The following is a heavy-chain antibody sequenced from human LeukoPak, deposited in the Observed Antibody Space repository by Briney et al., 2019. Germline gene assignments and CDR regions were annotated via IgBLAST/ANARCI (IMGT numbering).Heavy chain of an antibody. J-gene: IGHJ6*03. Sequence: GGSLRLSCAASGFTFSSYSMNWVRQAPGKGLEWVSSISSSSSYIYYADSVKGRFTISRDNAKNSLYLQMNSLRAEDTAVYYCARDPYSGSYGAHYYYYMDVWGKGTTVTISS. CDR2: ISSSSSYI. V-gene: IGHV3-21*01. CDR1: GFTFSSYS. CDR3: ARDPYSGSYGAHYYYYMDV. D-gene: IGHD1-26*01.